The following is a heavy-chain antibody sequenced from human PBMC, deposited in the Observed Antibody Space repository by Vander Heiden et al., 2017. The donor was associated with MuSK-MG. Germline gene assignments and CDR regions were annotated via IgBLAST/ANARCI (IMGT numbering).Heavy chain of an antibody. D-gene: IGHD3-10*01. J-gene: IGHJ4*02. CDR2: ITGPARAM. CDR3: ASLHALGRSFSGN. V-gene: IGHV3-48*04. Sequence: EVRLVESGGGLVQPGGSLRLSCTASGFTFGDYSMNWVRQAPGKGLEWVSYITGPARAMKYADSVKGRFTISRDNARNSLYLQMNSLRADDTAVYYCASLHALGRSFSGNWGQGVLVTVSS. CDR1: GFTFGDYS.